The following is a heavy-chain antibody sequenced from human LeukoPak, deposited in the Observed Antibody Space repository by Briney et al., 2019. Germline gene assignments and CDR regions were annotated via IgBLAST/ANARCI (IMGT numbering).Heavy chain of an antibody. V-gene: IGHV3-66*02. Sequence: GGSLRLSCAASGFTVSSNYMSWVRQAPGKGLEWVSVIYSGGSTYYADSVKGRFTISRDNSKNTLYLQMNSLRAEDTAVYYCASKSSGYYGYYYYMGVWGKGTTVTVSS. CDR2: IYSGGST. CDR3: ASKSSGYYGYYYYMGV. D-gene: IGHD3-22*01. J-gene: IGHJ6*03. CDR1: GFTVSSNY.